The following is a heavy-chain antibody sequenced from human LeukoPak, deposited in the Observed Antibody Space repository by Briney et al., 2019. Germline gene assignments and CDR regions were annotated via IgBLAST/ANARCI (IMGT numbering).Heavy chain of an antibody. Sequence: SETLSLPCTVSGGSISSYYWSCLRQPPGKGLEYIGYTHYSGATNYNPSLKRRVTISLSTSKSQFSLKVISMTAADTAAYYCTKSDGYGLIRVCGRGTMVTVSS. J-gene: IGHJ3*01. CDR3: TKSDGYGLIRV. V-gene: IGHV4-59*12. D-gene: IGHD3-10*01. CDR2: THYSGAT. CDR1: GGSISSYY.